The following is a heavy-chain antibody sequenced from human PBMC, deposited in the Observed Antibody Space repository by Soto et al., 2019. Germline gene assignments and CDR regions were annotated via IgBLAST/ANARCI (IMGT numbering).Heavy chain of an antibody. Sequence: GASVKVSCKASGFTFTSSAVQWVRQARGQRLEWIGWIVVGSGNTNYAQKFQERVTITRDMSTSTAYMELSSLRSEDTAVYYCAAEFDDILTGYYKAGSAFDIWGQGTMVTVS. V-gene: IGHV1-58*01. CDR2: IVVGSGNT. D-gene: IGHD3-9*01. J-gene: IGHJ3*02. CDR1: GFTFTSSA. CDR3: AAEFDDILTGYYKAGSAFDI.